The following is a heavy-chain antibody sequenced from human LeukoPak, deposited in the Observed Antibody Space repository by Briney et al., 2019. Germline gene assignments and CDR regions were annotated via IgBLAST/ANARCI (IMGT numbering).Heavy chain of an antibody. J-gene: IGHJ6*02. CDR2: ISGSGGST. CDR1: GFTFSSYA. V-gene: IGHV3-23*01. Sequence: GGSLRLSCAASGFTFSSYAMSWVRQAPGKGLEWVSAISGSGGSTYYADSVKGRFTISRDNSKNTLYLRMNSLRAEDTAVYYCASVPAAMKYYYYGMDVWGQGTTVTVSS. D-gene: IGHD2-2*01. CDR3: ASVPAAMKYYYYGMDV.